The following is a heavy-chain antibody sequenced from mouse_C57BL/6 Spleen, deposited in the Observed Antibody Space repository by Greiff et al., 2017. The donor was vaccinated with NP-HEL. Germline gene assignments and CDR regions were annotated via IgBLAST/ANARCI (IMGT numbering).Heavy chain of an antibody. V-gene: IGHV1-82*01. CDR3: AVFTTVGSGLYFDV. D-gene: IGHD1-1*01. J-gene: IGHJ1*03. CDR2: IYPGDGDT. Sequence: VQLVESGPELVKPGASVKISCKASGYAFSSSWMNWVKQRPGKGLEWIGRIYPGDGDTNYNGKFKGKATLTADKSSSTAYMQLSSLTSEDSAVYFWAVFTTVGSGLYFDVWGTGTTVTVSS. CDR1: GYAFSSSW.